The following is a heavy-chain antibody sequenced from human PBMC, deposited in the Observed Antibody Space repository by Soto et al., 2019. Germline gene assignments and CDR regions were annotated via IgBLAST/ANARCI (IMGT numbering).Heavy chain of an antibody. CDR3: ARGLEYQYYGSSGFDQ. Sequence: QVQLVESGGGVVQPGRSLILSCAASGFTFSTYAMHWDRQAPGKRLEWLTLILNDGSNEYYADSVKGRFTISRDNSKNTLYLAMNSLSADDTSVYYCARGLEYQYYGSSGFDQWGQGTLVTVSS. CDR2: ILNDGSNE. J-gene: IGHJ4*02. CDR1: GFTFSTYA. V-gene: IGHV3-30*06. D-gene: IGHD3-22*01.